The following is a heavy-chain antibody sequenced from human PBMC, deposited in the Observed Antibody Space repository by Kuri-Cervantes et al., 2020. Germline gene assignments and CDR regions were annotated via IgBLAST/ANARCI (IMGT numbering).Heavy chain of an antibody. CDR3: AHRPKDGSGTYYPQFDP. Sequence: SGPTLVKPTQTLTLTCTFSGFSLSTSGVGVGWIRQPPGKALEWLALIYWDDDKRYNPSLRTRLTISMDTSKNQVVLTMTNMVSVDTATYFCAHRPKDGSGTYYPQFDPWGPGTLVTVSS. CDR1: GFSLSTSGVG. J-gene: IGHJ5*02. CDR2: IYWDDDK. V-gene: IGHV2-5*02. D-gene: IGHD3-10*01.